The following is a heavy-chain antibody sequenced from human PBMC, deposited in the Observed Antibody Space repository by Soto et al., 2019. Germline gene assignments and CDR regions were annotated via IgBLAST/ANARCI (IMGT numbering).Heavy chain of an antibody. J-gene: IGHJ6*02. CDR1: GFTFDDYA. CDR2: ISWNSGRI. CDR3: TKARLWGGDGYNSYYYNAMDV. D-gene: IGHD3-16*01. V-gene: IGHV3-9*01. Sequence: EMQLVESGGGLVQPGMSLRLSCAASGFTFDDYAMYWVRQVPGKGLEWVSGISWNSGRIGYADSVKGRFTISRDNAQNSLYLQMNSLRPKDTALYYCTKARLWGGDGYNSYYYNAMDVWGQGTTVTVSS.